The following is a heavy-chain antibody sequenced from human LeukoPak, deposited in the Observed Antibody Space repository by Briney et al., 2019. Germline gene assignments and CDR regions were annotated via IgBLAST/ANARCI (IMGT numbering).Heavy chain of an antibody. D-gene: IGHD2-15*01. CDR3: ARAPVVRTFDY. CDR1: GGTFSSYA. J-gene: IGHJ4*02. CDR2: IIPILGIA. Sequence: ASVKVSCKASGGTFSSYAISWVRQAPGQGLEWMGRIIPILGIANYAQKFQGRVTITADKSTSTAYMVLSSLRSEDTAVYYCARAPVVRTFDYWGQGTLVTVSS. V-gene: IGHV1-69*04.